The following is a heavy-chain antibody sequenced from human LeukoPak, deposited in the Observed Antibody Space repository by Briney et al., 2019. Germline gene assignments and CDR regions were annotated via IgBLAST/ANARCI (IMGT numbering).Heavy chain of an antibody. V-gene: IGHV3-48*03. Sequence: PGRSLRLSCAASGFTFDDYAMHWVRQAPGKGLEWVAYITSGSTIMNYTDSVKGRFTISRDNAKNSLYLQMNGLRAEDTAVYYCARGRGGPNWGYYFDSWGQGTLVTVSS. CDR1: GFTFDDYA. J-gene: IGHJ4*02. D-gene: IGHD7-27*01. CDR3: ARGRGGPNWGYYFDS. CDR2: ITSGSTIM.